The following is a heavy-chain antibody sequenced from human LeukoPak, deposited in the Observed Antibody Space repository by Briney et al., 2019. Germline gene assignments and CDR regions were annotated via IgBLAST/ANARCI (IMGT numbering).Heavy chain of an antibody. D-gene: IGHD5-24*01. CDR2: FDPEDDET. CDR3: ARVRGAGGYNEDWFDP. CDR1: GNNLTELS. V-gene: IGHV1-24*01. Sequence: ASVKVSCKVSGNNLTELSMHRVRQAPGKGLEWMGGFDPEDDETISAQKFQGRVTMTEDTSTDTAYMELSSLRSEDTAVYYCARVRGAGGYNEDWFDPWGQGTLVTVSS. J-gene: IGHJ5*02.